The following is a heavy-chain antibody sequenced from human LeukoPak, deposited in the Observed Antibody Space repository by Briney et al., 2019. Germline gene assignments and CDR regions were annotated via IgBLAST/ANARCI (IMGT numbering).Heavy chain of an antibody. CDR1: GGSIRSSNW. CDR3: ATETYYDSSGPHFDY. J-gene: IGHJ4*02. D-gene: IGHD3-22*01. Sequence: SETLSLTCAVSGGSIRSSNWWSWVRQPPGKGLEWIGEIYHTGNTNYNPSLKSRVTISVDKSKNQFSLKLSSVTAADTAVYYCATETYYDSSGPHFDYWGQGTLVTVSS. CDR2: IYHTGNT. V-gene: IGHV4-4*02.